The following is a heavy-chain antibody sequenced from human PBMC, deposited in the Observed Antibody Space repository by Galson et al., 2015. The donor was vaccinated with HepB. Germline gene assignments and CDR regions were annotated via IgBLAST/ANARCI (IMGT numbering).Heavy chain of an antibody. D-gene: IGHD7-27*01. Sequence: CAISGDSVSSHGAAWNWIRQSPSRGLEWLGRTYYRSKWYYGYAVSVKSRITINPDTSENQFSLHLNSVTPEDTAVYYCARSAGDLDYWGQGILVTVSS. J-gene: IGHJ4*02. CDR2: TYYRSKWYY. CDR3: ARSAGDLDY. V-gene: IGHV6-1*01. CDR1: GDSVSSHGAA.